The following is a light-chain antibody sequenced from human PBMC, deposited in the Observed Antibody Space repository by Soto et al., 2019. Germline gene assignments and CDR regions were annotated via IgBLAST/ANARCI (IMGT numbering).Light chain of an antibody. CDR2: DVS. J-gene: IGLJ1*01. V-gene: IGLV2-14*03. CDR1: SSDVGGNH. CDR3: SSHTTTPLDF. Sequence: QSALTQPASVSGSPGQSITLSCTGTSSDVGGNHVSWYQQHPGKAPRLIIYDVSNRPSGISNRFSGSKSDNTASLTISGLQADDEAVYYCSSHTTTPLDFFGTGKKVPAL.